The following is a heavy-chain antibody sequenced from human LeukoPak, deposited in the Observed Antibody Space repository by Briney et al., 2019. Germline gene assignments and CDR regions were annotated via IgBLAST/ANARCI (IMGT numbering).Heavy chain of an antibody. CDR2: IRYDGSNK. Sequence: GGSLRLSCAASGFTFSSYGMHWVRQAPGKGLEWVAFIRYDGSNKYYADSVKGRFTISRDNSKNTLYLQMNSLRAEDTAVYYCARDQGVVVPGWFDPWGQGTLVTVSS. V-gene: IGHV3-30*02. D-gene: IGHD2-21*01. CDR1: GFTFSSYG. CDR3: ARDQGVVVPGWFDP. J-gene: IGHJ5*02.